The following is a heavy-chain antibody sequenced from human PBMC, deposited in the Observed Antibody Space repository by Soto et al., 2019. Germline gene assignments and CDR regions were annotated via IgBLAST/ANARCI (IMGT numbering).Heavy chain of an antibody. Sequence: PSETLSLTCTVSGGSISSSSYYWGWIRQPPGKGLEWIGSIYYSGSTYYNPSLKSRVTISVDTSKNQFSLKLSSVTAADTAVYYCARRQYKIGFDPWGQGTLVTAPQ. CDR3: ARRQYKIGFDP. D-gene: IGHD1-20*01. J-gene: IGHJ5*02. V-gene: IGHV4-39*01. CDR1: GGSISSSSYY. CDR2: IYYSGST.